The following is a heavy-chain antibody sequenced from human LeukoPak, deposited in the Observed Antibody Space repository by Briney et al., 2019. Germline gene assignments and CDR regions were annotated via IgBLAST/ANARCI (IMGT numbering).Heavy chain of an antibody. CDR3: ARLGGIQLWPLDH. V-gene: IGHV3-7*05. Sequence: SGGSLRLSCAASGFTFSDNWMSWVRQAPGKGLEWVANIKQDGSEKYYVNSVKGRFTISRDNAKNSLYLRMNSLTAEDTAVYYCARLGGIQLWPLDHWGQGTLVAVSS. CDR1: GFTFSDNW. J-gene: IGHJ4*02. CDR2: IKQDGSEK. D-gene: IGHD5-18*01.